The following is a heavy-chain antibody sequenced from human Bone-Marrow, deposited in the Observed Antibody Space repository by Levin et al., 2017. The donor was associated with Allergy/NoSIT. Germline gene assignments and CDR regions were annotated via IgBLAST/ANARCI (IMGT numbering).Heavy chain of an antibody. Sequence: GGSLRLSCAASGFTFSAFGMHWVRQAPGRGLEWVAVISYDGGHKFYADSVKGRFTISRDNSKNTHYLQMNSLRAEDTAVYYCTRDRGEWGQFYFDYWGQGVLVTVSS. CDR2: ISYDGGHK. CDR3: TRDRGEWGQFYFDY. V-gene: IGHV3-33*01. D-gene: IGHD1-26*01. CDR1: GFTFSAFG. J-gene: IGHJ4*02.